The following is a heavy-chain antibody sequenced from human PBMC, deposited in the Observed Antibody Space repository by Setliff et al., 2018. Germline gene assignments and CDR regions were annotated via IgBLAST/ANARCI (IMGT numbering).Heavy chain of an antibody. CDR3: ARAELEFLTRLDP. CDR2: IYYSGST. CDR1: GGSISSHY. V-gene: IGHV4-59*11. J-gene: IGHJ5*02. D-gene: IGHD3-3*02. Sequence: PSETLSLTCTVSGGSISSHYWSWIRQPPGKGLEWIGSIYYSGSTNYNPSLKSRVTISVDTSKNQFSLTLSSVTAADTAVYYCARAELEFLTRLDPWGQGTLVTVSS.